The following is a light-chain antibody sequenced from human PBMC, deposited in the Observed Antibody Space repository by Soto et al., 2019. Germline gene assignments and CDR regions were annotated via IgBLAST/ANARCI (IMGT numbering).Light chain of an antibody. CDR1: QSVSSNY. Sequence: EMVLTQSPGTLSLSPGERATLSCRARQSVSSNYLAWYQQKPGQAPQVLIYRASIRATGIPDRFTGSGSGTDFTLTISRLEPEDFAVYYCQQRSNWPPITFGQGTRLEIK. CDR3: QQRSNWPPIT. J-gene: IGKJ5*01. CDR2: RAS. V-gene: IGKV3D-20*02.